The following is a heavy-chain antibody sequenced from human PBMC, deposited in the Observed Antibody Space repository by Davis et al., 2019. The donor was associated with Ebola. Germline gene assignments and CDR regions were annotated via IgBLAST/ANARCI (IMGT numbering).Heavy chain of an antibody. CDR2: IIPIFGTA. V-gene: IGHV1-69*13. CDR1: GYTFTSYG. Sequence: SVKVSCKASGYTFTSYGISWLRQAPGQGLEWMGGIIPIFGTANYAQKFQGRVTITADESTSTAYMELSSLRSEDTAVYYCARCSSSYNYYYGMDVWGQGTTVTVSS. D-gene: IGHD6-6*01. J-gene: IGHJ6*02. CDR3: ARCSSSYNYYYGMDV.